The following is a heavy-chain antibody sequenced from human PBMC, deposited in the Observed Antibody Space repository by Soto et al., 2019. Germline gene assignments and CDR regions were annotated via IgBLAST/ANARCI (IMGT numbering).Heavy chain of an antibody. CDR2: ISGSGGST. V-gene: IGHV3-23*01. CDR3: AKAQGLELLIV. CDR1: GFSFSNYE. D-gene: IGHD1-7*01. J-gene: IGHJ4*02. Sequence: PGGSLRLSCAASGFSFSNYEMNWVRQAPGKGLEWVSAISGSGGSTYYADSVKGRFTISRDNSKNTLYLQMNSLRAEDTAVYYCAKAQGLELLIVWGQGTLVTVSS.